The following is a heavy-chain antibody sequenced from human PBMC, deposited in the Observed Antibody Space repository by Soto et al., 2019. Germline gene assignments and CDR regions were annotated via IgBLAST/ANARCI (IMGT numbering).Heavy chain of an antibody. CDR3: ARVWGYCSSTSCPYGMDV. J-gene: IGHJ6*02. CDR1: GFTFSSYD. D-gene: IGHD2-2*01. Sequence: GGSLRLSCAASGFTFSSYDMHWVRQATGKGLEWVSAIGTAGDTYYPGSVKGRFTISRENAKNSLYLQMNSLRAEDTAVYYCARVWGYCSSTSCPYGMDVWGQGTTVTVSS. CDR2: IGTAGDT. V-gene: IGHV3-13*01.